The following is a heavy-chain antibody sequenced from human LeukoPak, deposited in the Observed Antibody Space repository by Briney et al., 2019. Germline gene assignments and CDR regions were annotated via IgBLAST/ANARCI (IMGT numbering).Heavy chain of an antibody. CDR2: ISSSSSYI. Sequence: PGGSLRLSCAASGFTFSAYSMNWVRQAPGKGLEWVSSISSSSSYIYYADSVKGRFTISRDNAKNSLYLQMNSLRAEDTAVYYCARGGLTGYYTDGAAFDIWGQGTMVTVSS. CDR3: ARGGLTGYYTDGAAFDI. D-gene: IGHD3-9*01. CDR1: GFTFSAYS. J-gene: IGHJ3*02. V-gene: IGHV3-21*01.